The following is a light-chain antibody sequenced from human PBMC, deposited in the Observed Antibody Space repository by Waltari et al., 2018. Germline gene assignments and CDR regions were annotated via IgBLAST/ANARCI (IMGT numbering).Light chain of an antibody. CDR3: HSRDTFSTRV. J-gene: IGLJ2*01. Sequence: SVALGQTVTITCQGDSLRRFYASWYQQRPGQAPILIFYGQDNRPSGIPDRFSGSTSGDTASLTITGAQAEDEADYYCHSRDTFSTRVFGGGTRLTV. CDR1: SLRRFY. V-gene: IGLV3-19*01. CDR2: GQD.